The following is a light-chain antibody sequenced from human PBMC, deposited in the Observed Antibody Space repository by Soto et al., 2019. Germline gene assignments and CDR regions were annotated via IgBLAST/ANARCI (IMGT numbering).Light chain of an antibody. CDR3: QQYYSTPHT. CDR1: QSVLYSSNNKNY. Sequence: DIVMTQSPDSLAVSLGERATINCKSSQSVLYSSNNKNYLAWYQQKPGQPPKLLIYWASTRESGVPDRFSGSGSRTEFTLTFSSLRAEDVAVYYCQQYYSTPHTFGQGTKVEIK. J-gene: IGKJ1*01. CDR2: WAS. V-gene: IGKV4-1*01.